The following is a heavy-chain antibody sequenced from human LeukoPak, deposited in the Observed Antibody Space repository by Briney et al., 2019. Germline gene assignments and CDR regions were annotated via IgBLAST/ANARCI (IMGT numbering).Heavy chain of an antibody. D-gene: IGHD3-22*01. V-gene: IGHV1-2*02. CDR1: GYTFTGYY. J-gene: IGHJ4*02. CDR2: INPNTGDT. Sequence: ASVKVSCKASGYTFTGYYMHWVRQAPGRGLEWMGCINPNTGDTNYAQNFQGRVTMTRDTSISTAYMELSRLRSDDTAVYYRARWNYYDSSAYYSSGYWGQGTLVTVSS. CDR3: ARWNYYDSSAYYSSGY.